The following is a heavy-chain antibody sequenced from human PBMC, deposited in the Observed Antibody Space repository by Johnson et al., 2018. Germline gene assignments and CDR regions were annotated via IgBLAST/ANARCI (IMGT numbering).Heavy chain of an antibody. Sequence: VQLVESGGGLVQPGGSLRLSCVASGFSFSRSVMSWVRQAPGKGLEWVSSLDGGSGSTYYADSVKGRFSISRDISKNTLYLQLSSLRGEDSALYYCANRMAALGQKYFQDWGQGALVTVSS. CDR2: LDGGSGST. CDR1: GFSFSRSV. J-gene: IGHJ1*01. D-gene: IGHD5-24*01. V-gene: IGHV3-23*04. CDR3: ANRMAALGQKYFQD.